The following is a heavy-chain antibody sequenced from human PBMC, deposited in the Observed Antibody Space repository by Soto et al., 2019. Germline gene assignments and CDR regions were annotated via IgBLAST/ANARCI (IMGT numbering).Heavy chain of an antibody. D-gene: IGHD3-16*01. J-gene: IGHJ4*02. V-gene: IGHV4-4*02. CDR3: VRYEATALDY. CDR1: GDSMSSSNW. CDR2: AHHSGRT. Sequence: QVQLQESGPGLLKPSGTLSLTCTVSGDSMSSSNWWNWVRQPPGKGLEWIGEAHHSGRTNSNPSLKTRVTISVDRSQNLFSLKLASVTAADTAVYYCVRYEATALDYWGQEILVTVSS.